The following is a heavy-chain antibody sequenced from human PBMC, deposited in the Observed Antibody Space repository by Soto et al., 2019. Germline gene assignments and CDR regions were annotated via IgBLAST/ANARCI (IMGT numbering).Heavy chain of an antibody. D-gene: IGHD5-12*01. V-gene: IGHV1-8*01. CDR3: ARGVGYSGYDLNYYYYYMDV. CDR2: MNPNSGNT. CDR1: GYTFTSYD. J-gene: IGHJ6*03. Sequence: ASVKVSCKASGYTFTSYDINWVRQATGQGLEWMGWMNPNSGNTGYAQKFQGRVTMTRNTSISTAYMELSSLRSEDTAVYYCARGVGYSGYDLNYYYYYMDVWGKGTTVTVSS.